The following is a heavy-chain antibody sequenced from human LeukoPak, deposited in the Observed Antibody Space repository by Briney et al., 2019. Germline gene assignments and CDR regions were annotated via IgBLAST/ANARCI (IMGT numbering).Heavy chain of an antibody. CDR3: ARDGWFGEFDY. Sequence: SETLSLTCTVSGGSISSGSYYWSWIRQPAGKGLEWIGRIYTSGSTNYNPSLKSRVTISVDTSKNQFSLKLSSVTAADTAVYYCARDGWFGEFDYGGQGTLVTVSS. CDR2: IYTSGST. CDR1: GGSISSGSYY. J-gene: IGHJ4*02. D-gene: IGHD3-10*01. V-gene: IGHV4-61*02.